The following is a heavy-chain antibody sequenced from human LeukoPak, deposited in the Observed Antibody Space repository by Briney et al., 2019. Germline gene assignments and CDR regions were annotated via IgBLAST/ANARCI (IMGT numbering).Heavy chain of an antibody. CDR3: ARAPLSLVRSHGMYYFDY. CDR1: GFTFSSYG. V-gene: IGHV3-7*01. D-gene: IGHD6-13*01. CDR2: IKQDGSEK. Sequence: GGSLRLSCAASGFTFSSYGMSWVRQAPGKGLEWVANIKQDGSEKYYVDSVKGRFTISRDNAKNSLYLQMNSLRAEDTAVYYCARAPLSLVRSHGMYYFDYWGQGTLVTVSS. J-gene: IGHJ4*02.